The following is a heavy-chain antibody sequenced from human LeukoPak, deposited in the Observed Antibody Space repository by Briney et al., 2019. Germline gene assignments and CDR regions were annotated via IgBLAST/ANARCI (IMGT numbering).Heavy chain of an antibody. CDR1: GFTFSTYD. D-gene: IGHD1-26*01. J-gene: IGHJ4*02. CDR2: ISTTDDT. Sequence: GGSLRLSCAASGFTFSTYDMHWVRQATGKGLEWVSAISTTDDTYYPGSVKGRFTISRENAKSSLYLQMSSLRAEDTAVYYCARGRSGSYFDSWGQGTLVAVSS. V-gene: IGHV3-13*04. CDR3: ARGRSGSYFDS.